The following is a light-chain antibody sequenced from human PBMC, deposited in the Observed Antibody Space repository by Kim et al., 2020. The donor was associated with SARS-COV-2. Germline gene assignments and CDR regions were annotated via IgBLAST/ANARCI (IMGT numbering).Light chain of an antibody. V-gene: IGKV1-5*03. J-gene: IGKJ3*01. CDR1: QSISTW. CDR2: MAS. Sequence: ASVGDRVIITCRASQSISTWLVWYQQKPGKVPELLIYMASNLKSGVPSRFSGSGSGTEFTLTISSLQPEDFATYYCQQYDNLPVTFGPGTKVDIK. CDR3: QQYDNLPVT.